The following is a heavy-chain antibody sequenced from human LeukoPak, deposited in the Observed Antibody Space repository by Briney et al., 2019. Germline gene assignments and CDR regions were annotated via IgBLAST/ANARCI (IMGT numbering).Heavy chain of an antibody. CDR2: IYYSGST. V-gene: IGHV4-39*01. D-gene: IGHD3-22*01. CDR1: GGSISSSSYY. Sequence: SETLSLTCTVSGGSISSSSYYWGWIRQPPGKGLEWLGSIYYSGSTYYNPSLKSRVTISVDTSKNQFSLKLSSVTAADTAVYYCARSDYYDSSGYLGVDYWGQGTLVTVSS. J-gene: IGHJ4*02. CDR3: ARSDYYDSSGYLGVDY.